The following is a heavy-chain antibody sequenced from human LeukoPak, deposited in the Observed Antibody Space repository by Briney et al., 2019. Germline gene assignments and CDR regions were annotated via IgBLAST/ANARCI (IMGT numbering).Heavy chain of an antibody. CDR3: GKDPNGDYIGAFDM. CDR1: GFTFTKYW. CDR2: ITGSGGRT. J-gene: IGHJ3*02. V-gene: IGHV3-23*01. D-gene: IGHD4-17*01. Sequence: GGSLRLSCAASGFTFTKYWMTWVRQAPGKGLEWVSAITGSGGRTYYADSVKGRFTISRDNSKNTLFLQVNSLRAEDAAVYYCGKDPNGDYIGAFDMWGRGTMVTVSP.